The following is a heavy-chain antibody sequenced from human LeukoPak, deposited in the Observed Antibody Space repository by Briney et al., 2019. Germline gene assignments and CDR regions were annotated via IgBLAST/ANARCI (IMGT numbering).Heavy chain of an antibody. CDR1: GYTFTSYY. D-gene: IGHD3-10*01. J-gene: IGHJ4*02. V-gene: IGHV1-46*01. CDR3: YYGSGSHFDY. Sequence: ASLKVSCKASGYTFTSYYMHWVRQSPGQRLEWMGIINPSGGSTSYAQKFQGRVTMTRDTSTSTVYMELSSLGSEDTAVYYCYYGSGSHFDYWGQGTLVTVSS. CDR2: INPSGGST.